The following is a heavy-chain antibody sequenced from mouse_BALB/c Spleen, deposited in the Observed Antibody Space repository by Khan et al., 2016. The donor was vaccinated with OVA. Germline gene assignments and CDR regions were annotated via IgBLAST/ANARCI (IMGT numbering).Heavy chain of an antibody. D-gene: IGHD1-1*01. CDR1: GYTFINYW. CDR2: INPSTGYT. V-gene: IGHV1-7*01. J-gene: IGHJ2*01. CDR3: ARRGLRLDFDY. Sequence: VQLQQSGAELAKPGASVKMSCKASGYTFINYWILWIKQRPGQGLEWIGYINPSTGYTEYNQNFKDKATLTADKSSSTAYMQLSSLTSEDSTVYCCARRGLRLDFDYWGQDTTLTVSS.